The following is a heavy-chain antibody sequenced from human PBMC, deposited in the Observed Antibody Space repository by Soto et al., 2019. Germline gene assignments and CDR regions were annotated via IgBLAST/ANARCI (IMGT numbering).Heavy chain of an antibody. CDR2: ISTDKGNT. V-gene: IGHV1-18*01. CDR1: GYSFTTYG. CDR3: ARDRDWNLDY. J-gene: IGHJ4*02. Sequence: SCKASGYSFTTYGMTWVRQAPGQGLEWMGWISTDKGNTKYAQNFQSRATLTTDTSTSTAYMELRSLRSDDTAVYYCARDRDWNLDYWGQGTLVTVSS. D-gene: IGHD2-21*02.